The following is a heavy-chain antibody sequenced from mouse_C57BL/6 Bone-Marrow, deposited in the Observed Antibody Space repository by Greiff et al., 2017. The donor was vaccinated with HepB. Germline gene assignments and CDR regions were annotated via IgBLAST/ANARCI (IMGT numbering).Heavy chain of an antibody. V-gene: IGHV14-4*01. CDR1: GFNIKDDY. CDR2: IDTEDGDT. CDR3: PSLCGFVY. D-gene: IGHD6-5*01. Sequence: VQLQQSGAELVRPGASVKLSCTASGFNIKDDYMRWVKQRPEQGLEWIGWIDTEDGDTEYASKFQGKATITADTSSNTDFLELSSLTSEVTAVYYCPSLCGFVYWLQGTALAVSS. J-gene: IGHJ2*01.